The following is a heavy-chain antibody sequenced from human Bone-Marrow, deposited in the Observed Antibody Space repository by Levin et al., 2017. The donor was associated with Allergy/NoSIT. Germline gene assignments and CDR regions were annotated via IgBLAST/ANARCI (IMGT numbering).Heavy chain of an antibody. CDR3: ARESEQWLDDYGMDV. CDR2: ISSSSTYI. J-gene: IGHJ6*02. CDR1: GFTFSSYS. V-gene: IGHV3-21*01. D-gene: IGHD6-19*01. Sequence: GESLKISCAASGFTFSSYSMNWVRQAPGKGLEWVSSISSSSTYIYYADSVKGRFTISRDNAKNSLYLQMNSLRAEDTAVYYCARESEQWLDDYGMDVWGQGTTVTVSS.